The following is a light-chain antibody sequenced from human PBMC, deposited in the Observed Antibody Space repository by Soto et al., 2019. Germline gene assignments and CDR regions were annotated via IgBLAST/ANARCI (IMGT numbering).Light chain of an antibody. Sequence: EIVMTQSPATLSVSPGETATLSCRASQYVSNKVAWYQQKPGQAPRVLIYRASSRATGISDRFSGSGSGTDFTLTIRRLEPEDFGVYYCHHYGASPWTFGQGTKVDI. J-gene: IGKJ1*01. CDR2: RAS. V-gene: IGKV3-20*01. CDR3: HHYGASPWT. CDR1: QYVSNK.